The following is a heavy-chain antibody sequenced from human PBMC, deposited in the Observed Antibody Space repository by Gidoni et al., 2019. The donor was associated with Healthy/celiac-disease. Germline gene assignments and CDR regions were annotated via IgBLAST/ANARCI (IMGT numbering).Heavy chain of an antibody. J-gene: IGHJ4*02. V-gene: IGHV1-46*01. Sequence: QVQLVQSGAEVKKPGASVKVYCKASGYTFTSYYMHWVRQAPGQGLEWMGIINPSGGSTSYAQKFQGRVTMTRDTSTSTVYMELSSLRSEDTAVYYCARDYYYDHGGFFSLDDYWGQGTLVTVSS. CDR3: ARDYYYDHGGFFSLDDY. D-gene: IGHD3-22*01. CDR1: GYTFTSYY. CDR2: INPSGGST.